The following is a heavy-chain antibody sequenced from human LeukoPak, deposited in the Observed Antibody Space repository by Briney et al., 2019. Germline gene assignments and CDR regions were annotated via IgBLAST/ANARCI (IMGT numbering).Heavy chain of an antibody. J-gene: IGHJ4*02. CDR3: ARDRDLYYFDY. CDR2: IYSGGST. Sequence: GGSLRLSCAASGFPLSSYAMSWVRQASGKGLEWVSVIYSGGSTYYADSVKGRFTISRDNSKNTLYLQMNSLRAEDTAVYYCARDRDLYYFDYWGQGTLVTVSS. CDR1: GFPLSSYA. V-gene: IGHV3-66*01.